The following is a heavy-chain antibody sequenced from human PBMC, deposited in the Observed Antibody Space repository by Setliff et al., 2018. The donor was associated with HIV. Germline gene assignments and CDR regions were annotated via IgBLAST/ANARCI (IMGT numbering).Heavy chain of an antibody. D-gene: IGHD4-4*01. CDR3: ARVRRDGNSFDD. V-gene: IGHV4-30-4*08. CDR1: GGSISSGDYY. J-gene: IGHJ4*02. CDR2: IYYSGST. Sequence: PSETLSLTCTVSGGSISSGDYYWSWIRQPPGKGLEWIGYIYYSGSTYYNPSLRSRVTISLDTSKNQFPLKLSPVTAADTAVYFCARVRRDGNSFDDWGQGTLVTVSS.